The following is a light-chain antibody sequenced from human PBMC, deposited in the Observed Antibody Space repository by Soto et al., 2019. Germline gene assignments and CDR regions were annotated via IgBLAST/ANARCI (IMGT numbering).Light chain of an antibody. CDR2: EVS. CDR1: SNDVGGYNY. Sequence: QSALTQPPSASGSPGQSVTISCTGNSNDVGGYNYVSWYQQHPGKVPKFMIYEVSKRPSGVPDRFSGSKSGNTASLTVSGLQAEDEADYYCASYAGNNTPYVFGTGTKLTVL. CDR3: ASYAGNNTPYV. J-gene: IGLJ1*01. V-gene: IGLV2-8*01.